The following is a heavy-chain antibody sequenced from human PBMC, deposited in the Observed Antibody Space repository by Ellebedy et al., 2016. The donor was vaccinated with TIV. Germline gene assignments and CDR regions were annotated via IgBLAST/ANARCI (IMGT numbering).Heavy chain of an antibody. Sequence: SETLSLXXAVYGGSFSGYYWSWIRQPPGKGLEWIGEINHSGSTNYNPSLKSRVTISVDTSKNQFSLKLSSVTAADTAVYYCARCRRGGNSPFFDWGQGTLVTVSS. D-gene: IGHD4-23*01. CDR3: ARCRRGGNSPFFD. CDR2: INHSGST. J-gene: IGHJ4*02. CDR1: GGSFSGYY. V-gene: IGHV4-34*01.